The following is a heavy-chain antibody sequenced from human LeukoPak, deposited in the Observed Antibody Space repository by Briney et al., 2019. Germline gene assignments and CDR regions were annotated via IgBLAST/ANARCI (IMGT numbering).Heavy chain of an antibody. CDR1: GYTFTSYG. Sequence: ASVTVSCKASGYTFTSYGISWVRQAPGQGLEWMGWISAYNGNTNYAQKLQGRVTMTTDTSTSTAYMELRSLRSDDTAVYYCARVLQYYDILTGYSSDAFDIWGQGTMVTVSS. D-gene: IGHD3-9*01. CDR3: ARVLQYYDILTGYSSDAFDI. V-gene: IGHV1-18*01. CDR2: ISAYNGNT. J-gene: IGHJ3*02.